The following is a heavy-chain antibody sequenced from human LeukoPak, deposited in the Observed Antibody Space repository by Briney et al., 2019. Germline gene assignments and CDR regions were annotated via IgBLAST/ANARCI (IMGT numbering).Heavy chain of an antibody. D-gene: IGHD3-22*01. Sequence: GGSLRLSCAASGFTFNTYTMSWVRQAPGKGLEWVSSISSSSRYIYSANSLKGRFTISRDNAKSSLHLQMNSLRAEDTALYFCARFVDHYDGSGYHRHYFDSWGQGTLVTVSS. J-gene: IGHJ4*02. CDR2: ISSSSRYI. CDR3: ARFVDHYDGSGYHRHYFDS. CDR1: GFTFNTYT. V-gene: IGHV3-21*01.